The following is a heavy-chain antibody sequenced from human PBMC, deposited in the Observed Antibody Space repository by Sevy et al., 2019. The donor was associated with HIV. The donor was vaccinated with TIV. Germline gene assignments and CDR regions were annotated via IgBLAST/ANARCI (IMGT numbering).Heavy chain of an antibody. Sequence: SETLSLTCSVSGGSISSYFWTWVRQSPGKGLEWIGNIYFTGNTDYSPALKSRVTLSLDTSKSQFSLTLKSVTAADTSIYFCARDSTTRPRVLDYWGQGTLVTVSS. V-gene: IGHV4-59*01. D-gene: IGHD1-1*01. J-gene: IGHJ4*02. CDR3: ARDSTTRPRVLDY. CDR2: IYFTGNT. CDR1: GGSISSYF.